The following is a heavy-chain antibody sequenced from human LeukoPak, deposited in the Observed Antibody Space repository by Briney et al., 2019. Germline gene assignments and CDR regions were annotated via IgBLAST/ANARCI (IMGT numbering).Heavy chain of an antibody. CDR1: GLTISDSW. V-gene: IGHV3-74*01. Sequence: HPGGSLRLSCAASGLTISDSWIHWVRQAPGKGLMWVSRLASDESNRVYADSVKGRFTISRDNAKNSLYLQMNSLRVEDTAFYYCAKDNRRHYTSGPNPDSLHWGQGALVTVSS. CDR2: LASDESNR. D-gene: IGHD6-19*01. J-gene: IGHJ4*02. CDR3: AKDNRRHYTSGPNPDSLH.